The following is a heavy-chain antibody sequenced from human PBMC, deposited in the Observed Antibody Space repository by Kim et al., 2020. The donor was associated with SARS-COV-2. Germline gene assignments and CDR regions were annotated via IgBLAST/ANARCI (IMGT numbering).Heavy chain of an antibody. J-gene: IGHJ6*02. D-gene: IGHD5-12*01. CDR3: AGGTLIVATNNYYYYCMDV. V-gene: IGHV4-34*01. CDR1: GGSFSGYY. CDR2: INHSGST. Sequence: SETLSLTCAVYGGSFSGYYLSWIRQPPGKGLEWIGEINHSGSTNYNPSLKSRVTISVDTSKNQFSLKLSSVTAADTAVYYCAGGTLIVATNNYYYYCMDVCGQGTTVTV.